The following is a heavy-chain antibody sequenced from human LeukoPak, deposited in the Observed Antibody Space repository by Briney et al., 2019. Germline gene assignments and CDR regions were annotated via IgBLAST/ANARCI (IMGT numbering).Heavy chain of an antibody. Sequence: SEILPLTCTVSGDSISNYYWSWIRQPPGKGLEWIAYIFYSGYTNYNPSLKSRVTISVDTSNNQFSLKLSSVTAADTAVYYCARRYGDAFDIWGQGTMVTVSS. CDR3: ARRYGDAFDI. CDR2: IFYSGYT. V-gene: IGHV4-59*08. J-gene: IGHJ3*02. D-gene: IGHD2-15*01. CDR1: GDSISNYY.